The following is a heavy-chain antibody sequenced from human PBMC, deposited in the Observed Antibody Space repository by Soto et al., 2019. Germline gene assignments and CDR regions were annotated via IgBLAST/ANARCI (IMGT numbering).Heavy chain of an antibody. D-gene: IGHD2-2*02. CDR3: ARGVRCSSTSCYSYNWFDP. CDR2: IYHSGST. CDR1: GGSISSGGYS. V-gene: IGHV4-30-2*01. J-gene: IGHJ5*02. Sequence: QLQLQESGSGLVKPSQTLSLTCAVSGGSISSGGYSWSWIRQPPGKGLEWIGYIYHSGSTYYNPSIKSRVNISVDRYKNQFSLKLSSVTAADTAVYYCARGVRCSSTSCYSYNWFDPWGQGTLVTVSS.